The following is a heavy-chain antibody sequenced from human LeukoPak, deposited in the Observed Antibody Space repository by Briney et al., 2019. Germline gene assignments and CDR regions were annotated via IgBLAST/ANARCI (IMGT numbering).Heavy chain of an antibody. D-gene: IGHD5-12*01. CDR2: INPNSGGT. CDR1: GYTFTGYY. V-gene: IGHV1-2*02. CDR3: ARVRVRGGYHPFDL. Sequence: ASVKVSCKASGYTFTGYYMHWVRQAPGQGLEWMGWINPNSGGTNYAQKFQGRVTMTRDTSISTAYMELSRLRSDDTAVYYCARVRVRGGYHPFDLWGRGTLVTVSS. J-gene: IGHJ2*01.